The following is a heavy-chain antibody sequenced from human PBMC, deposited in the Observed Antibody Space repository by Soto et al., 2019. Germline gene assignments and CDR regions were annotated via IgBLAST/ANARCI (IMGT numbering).Heavy chain of an antibody. CDR3: ARAPRVPWLGSYYGMDV. Sequence: GGSLRLSCSTSGFTFGDYGMTWFRQAPGKGLEWVGFIRSKAYGGTTEYAASVKGRFTISRDDSKSIAYLQMNSLKTEDTAVYYCARAPRVPWLGSYYGMDVWGQGTTVTVSS. CDR2: IRSKAYGGTT. V-gene: IGHV3-49*03. CDR1: GFTFGDYG. J-gene: IGHJ6*02. D-gene: IGHD3-10*01.